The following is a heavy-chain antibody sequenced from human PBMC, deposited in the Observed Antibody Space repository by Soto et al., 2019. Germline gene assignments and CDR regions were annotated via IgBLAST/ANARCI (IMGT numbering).Heavy chain of an antibody. J-gene: IGHJ4*02. Sequence: EVQLVESGGGSVQPGGSLRLSCAASGFTFSTFSMNWVRQAPGRGLEWISYISGGGRPISYADSVKGRFTISRDNAKNSPYLQMDSLTDEDTAVYYCARELGWAFDSWGQGTLVTVSS. CDR1: GFTFSTFS. CDR2: ISGGGRPI. CDR3: ARELGWAFDS. V-gene: IGHV3-48*02. D-gene: IGHD6-19*01.